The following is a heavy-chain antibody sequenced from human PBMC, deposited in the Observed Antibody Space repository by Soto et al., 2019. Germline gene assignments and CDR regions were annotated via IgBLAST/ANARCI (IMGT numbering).Heavy chain of an antibody. CDR3: AREGGVTRRKAGFDY. Sequence: SETLSLTCTVSGGSISSYYWSWIRQPPGKGLEWIGYIYYSGSTNYNPSLKSRVTISVDTSKDQFSLKLSSVTAADTAVYYCAREGGVTRRKAGFDYWGQGTLVTVSS. CDR2: IYYSGST. J-gene: IGHJ4*02. CDR1: GGSISSYY. V-gene: IGHV4-59*01. D-gene: IGHD4-17*01.